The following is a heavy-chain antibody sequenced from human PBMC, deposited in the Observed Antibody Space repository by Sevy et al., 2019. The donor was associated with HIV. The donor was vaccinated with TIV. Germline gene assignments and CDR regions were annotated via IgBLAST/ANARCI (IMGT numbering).Heavy chain of an antibody. V-gene: IGHV3-49*03. CDR1: GFTFGDYG. Sequence: GGSLRLSCTASGFTFGDYGLSWFRQAPGKGLEWVAFIRSEPYGGATQYAASVKGRFTISRDDSKSIAYLQMNSLKTEDTAVYYCTRDRGRLQGYYFDYWGQGTLVTVSS. D-gene: IGHD4-4*01. CDR3: TRDRGRLQGYYFDY. CDR2: IRSEPYGGAT. J-gene: IGHJ4*02.